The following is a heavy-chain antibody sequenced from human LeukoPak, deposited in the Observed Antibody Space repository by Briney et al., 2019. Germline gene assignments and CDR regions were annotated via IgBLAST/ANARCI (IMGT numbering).Heavy chain of an antibody. D-gene: IGHD3-10*01. CDR3: ARLVRGVGDAFDI. J-gene: IGHJ3*02. V-gene: IGHV3-48*03. Sequence: GGSLRLSCAVSGFIFNNYEMNWVRQAPGKGLEWVSYISRSGSNIYYADSVKGRFTISRDNAKNSLYLQMNSLRAEDTAVYYCARLVRGVGDAFDIWGQGTMVTVSS. CDR2: ISRSGSNI. CDR1: GFIFNNYE.